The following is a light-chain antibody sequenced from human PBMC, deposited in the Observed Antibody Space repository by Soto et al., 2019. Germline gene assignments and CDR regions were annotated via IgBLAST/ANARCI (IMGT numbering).Light chain of an antibody. CDR1: QSVSSS. Sequence: EIVMTQSPATLSASPGERATLSCRASQSVSSSLAWYQQKPGQAPRLLIYGASTRATGFPARFSGSGSGTEFTLTISSLQSEDFAVYYCQQYNNWWTFGQGTKVDIK. CDR2: GAS. V-gene: IGKV3-15*01. J-gene: IGKJ1*01. CDR3: QQYNNWWT.